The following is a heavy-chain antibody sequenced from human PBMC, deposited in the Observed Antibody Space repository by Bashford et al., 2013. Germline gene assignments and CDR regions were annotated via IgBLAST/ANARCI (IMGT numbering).Heavy chain of an antibody. V-gene: IGHV1-18*04. CDR2: ISTDKGFT. CDR3: ARVGYDTTGYYSQGWLDP. J-gene: IGHJ5*02. D-gene: IGHD3-22*01. CDR1: GYTFTGYY. Sequence: ASVKVSCKASGYTFTGYYMHWVRQASGQGLEWMGWISTDKGFTFYAQKFEGRVTMTTDTSTTTAYMELWGLRSDDTAVYYCARVGYDTTGYYSQGWLDPWGQGALVTVSS.